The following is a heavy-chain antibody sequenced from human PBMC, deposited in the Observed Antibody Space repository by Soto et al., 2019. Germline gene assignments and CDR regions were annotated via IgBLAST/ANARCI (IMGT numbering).Heavy chain of an antibody. Sequence: PGGSLRLSCAASGFIVSSNYMSWVRQAPGKGLEWVSVIYSGGSTYYADSVKGRFTISRDNSKNTLYLQMNSLRAEDTAVYYCVKVGYCSTISCFYAFDIWGQGTMVTVSS. CDR3: VKVGYCSTISCFYAFDI. J-gene: IGHJ3*02. CDR1: GFIVSSNY. V-gene: IGHV3-66*01. D-gene: IGHD2-2*01. CDR2: IYSGGST.